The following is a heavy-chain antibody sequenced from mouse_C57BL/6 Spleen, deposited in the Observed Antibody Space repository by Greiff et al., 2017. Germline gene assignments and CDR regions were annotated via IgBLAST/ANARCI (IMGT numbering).Heavy chain of an antibody. CDR2: INPNNGGT. Sequence: EVQRVESGPELVKPGASVKMSCKASGYTFTDYNMHWVKQSHGKSLEWIGYINPNNGGTSYNQTFKGKATLTVNKSSSTAYMELRSLTSEDASVDYCARTPTMVTRYFDYWGQGTTLTVSS. CDR3: ARTPTMVTRYFDY. J-gene: IGHJ2*01. V-gene: IGHV1-22*01. CDR1: GYTFTDYN. D-gene: IGHD2-9*01.